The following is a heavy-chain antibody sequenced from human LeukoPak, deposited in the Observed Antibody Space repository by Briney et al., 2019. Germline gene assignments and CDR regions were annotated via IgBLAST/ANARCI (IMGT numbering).Heavy chain of an antibody. D-gene: IGHD3-22*01. CDR3: VRGPSFYDSSGYLNY. CDR2: IYYSGST. Sequence: SETLSLTCTVSGGSISGYYWSWIRQPPGKGLEWIGYIYYSGSTNYNPSLKSRVTISVDTSKNQFSLKVSSVTAADTAVYYCVRGPSFYDSSGYLNYWGQGTLVTVSS. CDR1: GGSISGYY. J-gene: IGHJ4*02. V-gene: IGHV4-59*01.